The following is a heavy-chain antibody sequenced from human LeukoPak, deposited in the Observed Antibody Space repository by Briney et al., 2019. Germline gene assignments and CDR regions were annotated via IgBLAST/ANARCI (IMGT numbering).Heavy chain of an antibody. Sequence: PGGSLRLSCAASGFTFSGYTMTWVRQAPGTGLEWVSSISSTGTYIYYAASQKGRFTISRDNAKNSLFLQMNSLRAEDTALYHCARLVVPAAIGAFDIWGQGTMVTVSS. V-gene: IGHV3-21*04. J-gene: IGHJ3*02. CDR1: GFTFSGYT. CDR2: ISSTGTYI. D-gene: IGHD2-2*01. CDR3: ARLVVPAAIGAFDI.